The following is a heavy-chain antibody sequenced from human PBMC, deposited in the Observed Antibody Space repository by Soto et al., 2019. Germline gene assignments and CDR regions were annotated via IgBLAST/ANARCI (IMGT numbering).Heavy chain of an antibody. D-gene: IGHD6-6*01. J-gene: IGHJ6*02. Sequence: ASVKLSCKASGYTFTGYYMHWVRQAPGQGLEWMGWINPNSGGTNYAQKFQGWVTMTRDTSISTAYMELSRLRSDDTAVYYCARGIAARSNHKYYYYCGMDVWGHGNRVTVSS. CDR2: INPNSGGT. V-gene: IGHV1-2*04. CDR3: ARGIAARSNHKYYYYCGMDV. CDR1: GYTFTGYY.